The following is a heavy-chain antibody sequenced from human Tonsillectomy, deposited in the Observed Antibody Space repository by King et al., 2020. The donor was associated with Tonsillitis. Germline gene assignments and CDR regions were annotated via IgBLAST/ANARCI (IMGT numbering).Heavy chain of an antibody. CDR1: GASIGSGDYY. Sequence: QLQESGPGLMRPSQTLSLTCTVSGASIGSGDYYWSWIRRHPGKGLEWIGYIYSSGNTYYIASLKSRLSISVDKSKNQLFLKLSSVTAADTAVYFCARGVDFFDASGYYRNRYFDLWGRGTLVTVSS. V-gene: IGHV4-31*03. J-gene: IGHJ2*01. D-gene: IGHD3-22*01. CDR3: ARGVDFFDASGYYRNRYFDL. CDR2: IYSSGNT.